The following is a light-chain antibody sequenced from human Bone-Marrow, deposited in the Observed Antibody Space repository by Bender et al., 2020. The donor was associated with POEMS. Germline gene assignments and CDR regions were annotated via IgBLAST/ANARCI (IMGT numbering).Light chain of an antibody. CDR1: SNDIGRYNY. J-gene: IGLJ2*01. CDR3: SSYTNSPTPVI. Sequence: QSALTQPASVSGSPGQSITISCTGTSNDIGRYNYVSWYQHHPGKAPKLIIYAVSNRPSGVSTRFSGSKSGNTASLTISGLHAEDEADYYCSSYTNSPTPVIFGGGTKLTVL. CDR2: AVS. V-gene: IGLV2-14*01.